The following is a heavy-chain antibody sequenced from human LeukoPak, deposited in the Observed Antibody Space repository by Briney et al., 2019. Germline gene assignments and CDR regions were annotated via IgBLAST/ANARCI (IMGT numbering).Heavy chain of an antibody. CDR2: IYYSGSS. D-gene: IGHD6-19*01. CDR1: GGSVRSDNY. Sequence: PSETLSLTCAVSGGSVRSDNYWSWIRQPPGKGLEWIAYIYYSGSSNYNPSLQSRFTISVDTSKNQFSLKLNSVTAADTAVYYCARGRVGSSGWIQFDSWGQGTLVTVSS. CDR3: ARGRVGSSGWIQFDS. J-gene: IGHJ4*02. V-gene: IGHV4-61*01.